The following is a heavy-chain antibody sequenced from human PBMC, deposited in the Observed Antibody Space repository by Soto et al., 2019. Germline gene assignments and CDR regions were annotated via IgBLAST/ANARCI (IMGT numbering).Heavy chain of an antibody. Sequence: GASVKVSCKASGYTFTSYGISCVRQAPGQGLEWMGWISTYNGNTKYAQKLQGRVTMTTDTSTSTAYMELRSLRSDDTAVFYCARELVRGVGSAYWGQGTLVTVPQ. CDR1: GYTFTSYG. J-gene: IGHJ4*02. CDR2: ISTYNGNT. V-gene: IGHV1-18*01. D-gene: IGHD3-10*01. CDR3: ARELVRGVGSAY.